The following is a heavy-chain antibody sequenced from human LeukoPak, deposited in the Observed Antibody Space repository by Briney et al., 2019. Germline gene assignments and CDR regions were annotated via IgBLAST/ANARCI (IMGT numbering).Heavy chain of an antibody. D-gene: IGHD3-10*01. V-gene: IGHV1-69*04. Sequence: SVKVPCKASGGTFSSYAISWVRQAPGQGLEWMGRIIPIFGIANYTQKFQGRVTITADKSTSTAYMELSSLRSEDTAVYYCARAGSGDYYYYGMDVWGQGTTVTVSS. J-gene: IGHJ6*02. CDR2: IIPIFGIA. CDR1: GGTFSSYA. CDR3: ARAGSGDYYYYGMDV.